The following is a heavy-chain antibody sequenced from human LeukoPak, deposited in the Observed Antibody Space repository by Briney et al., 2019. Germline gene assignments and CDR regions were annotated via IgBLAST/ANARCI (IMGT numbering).Heavy chain of an antibody. V-gene: IGHV3-53*01. Sequence: QPGGSLRLSCAASGFTVSSNYMNWVRQAPGRGLEWVSVIYSGGNTYYADSVKGRFTISRDNSKNTLYLQMNSLRAEDTAVYYRARGPVDGYSYGFLDYWGQGTLVTVSS. CDR1: GFTVSSNY. CDR2: IYSGGNT. CDR3: ARGPVDGYSYGFLDY. J-gene: IGHJ4*02. D-gene: IGHD5-18*01.